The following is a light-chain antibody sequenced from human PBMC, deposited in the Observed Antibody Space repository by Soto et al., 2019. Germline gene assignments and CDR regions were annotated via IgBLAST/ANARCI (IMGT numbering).Light chain of an antibody. V-gene: IGKV2-30*01. CDR3: MQATHWPYT. CDR1: QSLVNGYGNTY. CDR2: KVS. Sequence: EVVMTQSTLSLPVTPGQPSAISCRSSQSLVNGYGNTYLSWFQQRPGQSPRRLIYKVSDRDSGVPDRFSGSESGTDFTLKISRVEAEDVGVYFCMQATHWPYTFGQGTRLEIK. J-gene: IGKJ5*01.